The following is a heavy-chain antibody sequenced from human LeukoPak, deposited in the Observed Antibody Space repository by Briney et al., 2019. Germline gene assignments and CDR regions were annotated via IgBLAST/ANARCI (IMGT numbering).Heavy chain of an antibody. D-gene: IGHD3-10*01. CDR3: AKDHTGSYYPNWFDP. V-gene: IGHV3-30*18. CDR2: ISYDESNK. Sequence: GGSLRLSCAAYGFIFSSYGMHWVRQAPGKGLEWVAVISYDESNKYYADSVKGRFTISRDNSKNTLYLQMSSLRPADTAVYYCAKDHTGSYYPNWFDPWGQGTRVTVSS. CDR1: GFIFSSYG. J-gene: IGHJ5*02.